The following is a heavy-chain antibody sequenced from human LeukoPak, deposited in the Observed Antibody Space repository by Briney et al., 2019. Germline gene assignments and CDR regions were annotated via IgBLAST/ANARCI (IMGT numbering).Heavy chain of an antibody. CDR3: ARDAYPYTYYDFWSGYYPNLYYDY. CDR1: GYTFTSYG. J-gene: IGHJ4*02. Sequence: AASVKVSCKASGYTFTSYGITWVRQAPGQGLEWMGWISPYNGNRDYAQKLQGRVTTTTDTSTSTAYVELRSLRSDDTAMYYCARDAYPYTYYDFWSGYYPNLYYDYWGQGTLVTVSS. V-gene: IGHV1-18*01. CDR2: ISPYNGNR. D-gene: IGHD3-3*01.